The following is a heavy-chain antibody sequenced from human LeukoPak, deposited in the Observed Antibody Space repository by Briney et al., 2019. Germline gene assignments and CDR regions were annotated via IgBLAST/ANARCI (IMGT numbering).Heavy chain of an antibody. J-gene: IGHJ3*02. CDR3: ARGDYYDSRRAFDI. CDR1: GFTFSSYA. V-gene: IGHV3-30*04. CDR2: ISYDGSNK. Sequence: PGGSLRLSCAASGFTFSSYAMHWVRQAPGKGLEWVAVISYDGSNKYYADSVKGRFTISRDNSKNTLYLQMNSLRAEDTAVYYCARGDYYDSRRAFDIWGQGTMVTVSS. D-gene: IGHD3-22*01.